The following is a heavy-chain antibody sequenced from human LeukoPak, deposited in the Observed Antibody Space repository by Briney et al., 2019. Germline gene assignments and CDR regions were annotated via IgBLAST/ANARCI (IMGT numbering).Heavy chain of an antibody. J-gene: IGHJ4*02. CDR1: GFTFSSSS. Sequence: GGSLRLSCAASGFTFSSSSMNWVRQAPGKGLEWVSYISSSSSTMYYADSVEGRFTIPRDNAKNVLYLQMNSLGAEDTAVYYCARDFRGTGTSFDYWGQGTLVTVSS. D-gene: IGHD7-27*01. CDR3: ARDFRGTGTSFDY. V-gene: IGHV3-48*01. CDR2: ISSSSSTM.